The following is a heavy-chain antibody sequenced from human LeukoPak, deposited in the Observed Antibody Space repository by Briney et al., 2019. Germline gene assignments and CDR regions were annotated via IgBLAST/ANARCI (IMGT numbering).Heavy chain of an antibody. CDR2: IKQDGSEK. D-gene: IGHD3-22*01. CDR1: GFTFRNNW. V-gene: IGHV3-7*01. CDR3: ARSEYYYDSSGYYPYYYYYMDV. J-gene: IGHJ6*03. Sequence: GGSLRLSCAASGFTFRNNWMSWVRQAPGKGLEWVANIKQDGSEKYYVDSVKGRFTISRDNAKNSLYLQMNSLRAEDTAVYYCARSEYYYDSSGYYPYYYYYMDVWGKGTTVTISS.